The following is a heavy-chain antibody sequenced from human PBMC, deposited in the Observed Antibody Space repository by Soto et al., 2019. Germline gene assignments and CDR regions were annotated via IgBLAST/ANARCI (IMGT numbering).Heavy chain of an antibody. CDR1: GGSISSYY. J-gene: IGHJ5*02. V-gene: IGHV4-4*07. Sequence: QVQLQESGPGLVKPSETLSLTCTVSGGSISSYYWSWIRQPAGKGLEWIGRIYTSGSTNYNPSLKSRVTMSVDTSKNQFSLKLSSVTAADTAVYYCARDPPDSSSWYVPFDPWGQGTLVTVSS. CDR2: IYTSGST. CDR3: ARDPPDSSSWYVPFDP. D-gene: IGHD6-13*01.